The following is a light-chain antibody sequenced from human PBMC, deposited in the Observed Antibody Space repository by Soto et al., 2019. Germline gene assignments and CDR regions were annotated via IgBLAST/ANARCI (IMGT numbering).Light chain of an antibody. Sequence: DIVLTQSPGTLSLSPGERATLSCRASQSVGSIYLAWYQQKPGQAPRLLIHGASNRASGIPDRFSGSGSGTDFTLTISRLEREDFAVYYCQQYGSSPRTFGQGTKVEIK. J-gene: IGKJ1*01. V-gene: IGKV3-20*01. CDR1: QSVGSIY. CDR3: QQYGSSPRT. CDR2: GAS.